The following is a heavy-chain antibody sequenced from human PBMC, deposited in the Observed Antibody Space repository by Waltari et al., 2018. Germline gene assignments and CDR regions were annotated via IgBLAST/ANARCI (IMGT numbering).Heavy chain of an antibody. CDR1: GFTVSSNY. Sequence: EVQLVETGGGLIQPGGSLRLSCAASGFTVSSNYMSWVRQAPGKGPEWVSVSYSGGSTYYADSVKGRFTISRDKSKNTLYLQMNSLRAEDTAVYYCARGDGIVGATFNYWGQGTLVTVSS. CDR2: SYSGGST. J-gene: IGHJ4*02. CDR3: ARGDGIVGATFNY. V-gene: IGHV3-53*02. D-gene: IGHD1-26*01.